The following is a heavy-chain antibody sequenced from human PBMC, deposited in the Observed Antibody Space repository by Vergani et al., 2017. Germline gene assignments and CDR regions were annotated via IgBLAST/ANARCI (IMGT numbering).Heavy chain of an antibody. CDR1: GFTFSSYG. J-gene: IGHJ4*02. CDR3: AKDLIYDYVWGSYRYPPWYFDY. Sequence: VQLVESGGGLVQPGGSLRLSCAASGFTFSSYGMHWVRQAPGKGLEWVAVISYDGSNKYYADSVKGRFTISRDNSKNTLYLQMNSLRAEDTAVYYCAKDLIYDYVWGSYRYPPWYFDYWGQGTLVTVSS. D-gene: IGHD3-16*02. CDR2: ISYDGSNK. V-gene: IGHV3-30*18.